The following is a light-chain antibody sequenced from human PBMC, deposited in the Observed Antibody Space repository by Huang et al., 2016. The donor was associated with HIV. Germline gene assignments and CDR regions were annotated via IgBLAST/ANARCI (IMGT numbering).Light chain of an antibody. CDR3: QQYNNWPRT. J-gene: IGKJ1*01. CDR1: QSVSSN. CDR2: GAS. V-gene: IGKV3-15*01. Sequence: EIVMTQSPATLSVSPGDRATLSCRASQSVSSNLAWYQQKPGHAPRLLIYGASTRATGIPARFSGSGSGTDFTLTISSLQSEDVAVYYCQQYNNWPRTFGQGTKVEIK.